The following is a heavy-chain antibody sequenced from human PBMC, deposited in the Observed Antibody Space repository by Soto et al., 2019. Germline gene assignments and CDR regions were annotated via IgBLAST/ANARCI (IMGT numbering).Heavy chain of an antibody. Sequence: GGSLRLSCAASALTFSRHGMHWVRQAPGKGLQWVGVIWSDGSNRRYAESVKGRFTISRDNSKNTLYLQMNSLRAEDTAVYYCARERTFGENNHNYMDVWGTGITVTVSS. D-gene: IGHD3-10*01. V-gene: IGHV3-33*01. J-gene: IGHJ6*03. CDR2: IWSDGSNR. CDR1: ALTFSRHG. CDR3: ARERTFGENNHNYMDV.